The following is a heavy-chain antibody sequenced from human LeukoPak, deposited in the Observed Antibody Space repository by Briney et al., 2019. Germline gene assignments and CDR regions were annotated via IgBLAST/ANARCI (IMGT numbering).Heavy chain of an antibody. J-gene: IGHJ3*02. CDR2: IYYNGST. V-gene: IGHV4-59*01. CDR3: ASGRGLYSFYAFDI. CDR1: GGSISSYY. D-gene: IGHD5-18*01. Sequence: SETLSLTCTVSGGSISSYYWSWIRQPPGKGLEWIGYIYYNGSTNYNPSLRSRVTISVDTSKSQFSLKLSSVTAADTAVYYCASGRGLYSFYAFDIWGQGTMVTVSS.